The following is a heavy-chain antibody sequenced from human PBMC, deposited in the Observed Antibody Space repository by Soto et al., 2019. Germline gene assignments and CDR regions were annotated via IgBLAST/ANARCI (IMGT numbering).Heavy chain of an antibody. Sequence: QVQLVQSGAEVKKPGASVKVSCKASGYSFATYGFSWVRQAPRQGLECVGWISAHNGDTHYSQKFQGRVTLTTDTSTNTGYMELRSLTSDDTAVYFCATEPIYYNDGSGYYPLGHWGQGTLVTVSS. CDR3: ATEPIYYNDGSGYYPLGH. CDR2: ISAHNGDT. J-gene: IGHJ4*02. D-gene: IGHD3-22*01. CDR1: GYSFATYG. V-gene: IGHV1-18*04.